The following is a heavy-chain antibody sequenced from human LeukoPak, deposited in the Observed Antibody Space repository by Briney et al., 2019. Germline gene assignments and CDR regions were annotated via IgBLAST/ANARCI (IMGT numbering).Heavy chain of an antibody. CDR2: ISGSGGST. CDR3: AKDWTRPERWFGELFHFDY. V-gene: IGHV3-23*01. D-gene: IGHD3-10*01. Sequence: GGSLRLSCAASGFTFSSYGMHWVRQAPGKGLEWVSAISGSGGSTYYADSVKGRFTISRDNSKNTLYLQMNSLRAEDTAVYYCAKDWTRPERWFGELFHFDYWGQGTLVTVSS. CDR1: GFTFSSYG. J-gene: IGHJ4*02.